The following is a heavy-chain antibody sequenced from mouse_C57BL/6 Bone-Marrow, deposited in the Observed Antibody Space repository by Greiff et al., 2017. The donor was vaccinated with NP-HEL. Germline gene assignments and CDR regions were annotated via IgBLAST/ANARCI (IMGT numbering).Heavy chain of an antibody. V-gene: IGHV1-81*01. J-gene: IGHJ2*01. Sequence: QVQLQQSGAELARPGASVKLSCKASGYTFTSYGISWVKQRTGQGLEWIGEIYPRGGNTYYNEKFKGKATLTADKSSSTAHMKLRSLTSEDSAVYFCARVGLRVDCWGQGTALTVSS. CDR3: ARVGLRVDC. CDR2: IYPRGGNT. D-gene: IGHD3-2*02. CDR1: GYTFTSYG.